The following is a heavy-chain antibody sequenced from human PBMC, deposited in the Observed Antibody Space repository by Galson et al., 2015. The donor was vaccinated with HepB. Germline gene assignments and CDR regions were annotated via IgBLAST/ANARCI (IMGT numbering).Heavy chain of an antibody. CDR1: GFTVSSNY. Sequence: SLRLSCAASGFTVSSNYMSWVRQAPGKGLEWVSVIYSGGSTYYADSVKGRFTISRDNSKNTLYLQMNSLRAEDTAVYYCARSSLEYSSSFFVHPLSWGQGTLVTVSS. J-gene: IGHJ4*02. CDR3: ARSSLEYSSSFFVHPLS. CDR2: IYSGGST. V-gene: IGHV3-53*01. D-gene: IGHD6-6*01.